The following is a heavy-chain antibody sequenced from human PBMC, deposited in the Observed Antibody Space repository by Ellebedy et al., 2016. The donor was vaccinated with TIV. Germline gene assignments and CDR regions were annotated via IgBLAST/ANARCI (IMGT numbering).Heavy chain of an antibody. CDR1: GGSFSGYY. D-gene: IGHD2-2*01. Sequence: SETLSLTCAVYGGSFSGYYWSWIRQPPGKGLEWIGEINHSGTTNYNPSLKSRVTISVDTSKNQFSLKLSSVTAADTAVYYCTTDPVVVPAAMPEWFDPWGQGTLVTVSS. V-gene: IGHV4-34*01. CDR3: TTDPVVVPAAMPEWFDP. CDR2: INHSGTT. J-gene: IGHJ5*02.